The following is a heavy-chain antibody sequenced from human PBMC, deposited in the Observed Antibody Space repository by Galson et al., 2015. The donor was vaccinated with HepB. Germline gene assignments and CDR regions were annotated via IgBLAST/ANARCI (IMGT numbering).Heavy chain of an antibody. CDR1: GFTFSIYW. CDR3: VRDLHSSGNYYSDY. D-gene: IGHD3-10*01. Sequence: SLRLSCAASGFTFSIYWVGWVRQAPGKGLEWVANIHPDGNDKYYADSVKGRFTISRDNAKNSLYLQMNSLRAEDTAVYFCVRDLHSSGNYYSDYWGQGTLVTVSS. CDR2: IHPDGNDK. V-gene: IGHV3-7*03. J-gene: IGHJ4*02.